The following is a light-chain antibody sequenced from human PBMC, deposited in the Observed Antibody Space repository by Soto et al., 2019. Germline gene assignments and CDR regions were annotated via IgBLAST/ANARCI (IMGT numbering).Light chain of an antibody. V-gene: IGKV3-11*01. CDR1: QSVSSY. J-gene: IGKJ3*01. CDR2: DAS. CDR3: QQRSNWRFT. Sequence: EIVLTQSPATLSLSPGERATLSCRASQSVSSYLAWYQQKPGQAPRLLIYDASNRATGIPARFSGGGSGTDFTLTISSLEPDEFAVYYCQQRSNWRFTFGPGTRVDIK.